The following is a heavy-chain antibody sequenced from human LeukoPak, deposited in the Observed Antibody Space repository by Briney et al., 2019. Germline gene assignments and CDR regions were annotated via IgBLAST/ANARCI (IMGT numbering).Heavy chain of an antibody. CDR1: GYTFTGYY. CDR3: ARDKGRDGYNSLDY. D-gene: IGHD5-24*01. CDR2: INPNSGGT. J-gene: IGHJ4*02. Sequence: GASVKVSCKASGYTFTGYYMHWVRQAPGQGLEWMGWINPNSGGTNYAQKFQGRVTMTRDTSISTAYMELSRLRSDDTAVYYCARDKGRDGYNSLDYWGQGTLVTVSS. V-gene: IGHV1-2*02.